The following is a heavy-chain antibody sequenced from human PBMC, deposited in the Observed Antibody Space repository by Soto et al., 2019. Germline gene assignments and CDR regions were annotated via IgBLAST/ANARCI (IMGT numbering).Heavy chain of an antibody. CDR2: VSHSGTA. J-gene: IGHJ4*02. CDR3: ARIHWSQSRLDY. Sequence: PSETLSLTCAVSGGSIDSGAYSLSWIRQPPGKGLEWIGYVSHSGTAYSIPSLNGRLTLSVDSSQTQFSLKLTSVTAADSAVYYCARIHWSQSRLDYWGRGILVTVSS. V-gene: IGHV4-30-2*01. CDR1: GGSIDSGAYS.